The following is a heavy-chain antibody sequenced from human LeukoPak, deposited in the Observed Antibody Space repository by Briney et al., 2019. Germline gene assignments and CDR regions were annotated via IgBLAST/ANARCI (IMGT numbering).Heavy chain of an antibody. Sequence: ASVKVSCKASGYTFTSYDINWVRQAPGQGLEWMGGIIPIFGTANYAQKFQGRVTITADESTSTAYMELSSLRSEDTAVYYCARGLSTGQEEDYWGQGTLVTVSS. CDR2: IIPIFGTA. D-gene: IGHD2-2*01. CDR3: ARGLSTGQEEDY. V-gene: IGHV1-69*13. J-gene: IGHJ4*02. CDR1: GYTFTSYD.